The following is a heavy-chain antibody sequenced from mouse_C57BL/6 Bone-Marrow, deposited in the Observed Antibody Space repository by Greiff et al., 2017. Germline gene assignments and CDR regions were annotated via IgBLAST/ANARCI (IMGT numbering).Heavy chain of an antibody. Sequence: QVQLQQPGAELVKPGASVKLSCKASGYTFTSYWMHWVKQRPGQGLEWIGMIRPNSGSTNYNEKFKSKATLTVDKSSSTAYMQLSSLTSENSAVYSCAREGDGYYFDYWGQGTTLTVSS. D-gene: IGHD2-3*01. CDR1: GYTFTSYW. CDR3: AREGDGYYFDY. CDR2: IRPNSGST. J-gene: IGHJ2*01. V-gene: IGHV1-64*01.